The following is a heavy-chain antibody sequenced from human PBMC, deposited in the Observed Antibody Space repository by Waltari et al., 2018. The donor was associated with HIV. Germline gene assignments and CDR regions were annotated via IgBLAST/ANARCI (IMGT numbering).Heavy chain of an antibody. CDR1: GFTFSSYS. V-gene: IGHV3-21*01. CDR2: ISSSSSYI. D-gene: IGHD3-22*01. CDR3: ARDNRFEVMLYDSSGYPDY. Sequence: EVQLVESGGGLVTPGGSLRLSCAASGFTFSSYSMNWARQAPGKGLEWVSSISSSSSYIYYADSVKGRFTISRDNAKNSLYLQMNSLRAEDTAVYYCARDNRFEVMLYDSSGYPDYWGQGTLVTVSS. J-gene: IGHJ4*02.